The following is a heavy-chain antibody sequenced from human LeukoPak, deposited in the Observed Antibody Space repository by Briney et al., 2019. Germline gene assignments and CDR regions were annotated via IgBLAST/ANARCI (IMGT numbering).Heavy chain of an antibody. CDR3: ATRSLIYCGGDCFDAFDI. Sequence: GASVKVSCKASGGTFSSYAISWVRQAPGQGLEWMGGIIPIFGTANYAQKFQGRVTITADESTSTAYMELSSLRSEDTAVYYCATRSLIYCGGDCFDAFDIWGQGTMVTVSS. D-gene: IGHD2-21*01. CDR2: IIPIFGTA. V-gene: IGHV1-69*13. J-gene: IGHJ3*02. CDR1: GGTFSSYA.